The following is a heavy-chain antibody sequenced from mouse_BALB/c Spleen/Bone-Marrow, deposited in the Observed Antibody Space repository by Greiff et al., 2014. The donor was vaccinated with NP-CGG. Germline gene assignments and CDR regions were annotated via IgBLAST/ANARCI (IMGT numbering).Heavy chain of an antibody. V-gene: IGHV1-80*01. J-gene: IGHJ4*01. CDR3: ARNSGAMDY. D-gene: IGHD3-1*01. Sequence: QVHVKQSGAELVRPGSSVKISCKASGYAFSSYWVNWVKQRPGQGLEWIGQIYPGDGDTNYNGKFKGKATLTADKSSSTAYMQLSSLTSEDSAVYFCARNSGAMDYWGQGTSVTVSS. CDR2: IYPGDGDT. CDR1: GYAFSSYW.